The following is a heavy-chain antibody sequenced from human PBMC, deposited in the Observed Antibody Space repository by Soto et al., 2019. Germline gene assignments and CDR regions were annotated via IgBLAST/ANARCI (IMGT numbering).Heavy chain of an antibody. V-gene: IGHV3-30*04. Sequence: LSLTCAASGFTFSSYAMHWVRQAPGKGLEWVAVISYDGSNKYYADSVKGRFTISRDNSKNTLYLQMNSLRAEDTAVYYCARVRQVVGFYGDYDGVDYWGQGTLVTVSS. D-gene: IGHD4-17*01. CDR1: GFTFSSYA. CDR2: ISYDGSNK. CDR3: ARVRQVVGFYGDYDGVDY. J-gene: IGHJ4*02.